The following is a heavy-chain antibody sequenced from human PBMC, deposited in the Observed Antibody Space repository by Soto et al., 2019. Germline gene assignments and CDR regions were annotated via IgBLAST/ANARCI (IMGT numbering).Heavy chain of an antibody. V-gene: IGHV1-18*01. D-gene: IGHD1-1*01. Sequence: QVHLVQSGAEVKKPGASVKVSCKGSGYGFTTYGITWVRQAPGQGLEWMAWFSAHNGNTNYAQKLQGRVTVTRDTSTSTAYMELRSLRSDDTSVYYWARGRYGDYWGQGALVTVSS. CDR2: FSAHNGNT. CDR3: ARGRYGDY. J-gene: IGHJ4*02. CDR1: GYGFTTYG.